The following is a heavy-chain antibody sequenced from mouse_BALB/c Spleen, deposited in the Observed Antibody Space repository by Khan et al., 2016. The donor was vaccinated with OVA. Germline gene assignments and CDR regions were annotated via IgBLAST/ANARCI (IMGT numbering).Heavy chain of an antibody. J-gene: IGHJ4*01. CDR2: ISSTGST. V-gene: IGHV3-2*02. CDR1: GYSITSDYA. CDR3: PRSLYYSYGYALDC. Sequence: EVQLVESGPGLVKPSQSLSLTCTVTGYSITSDYAWNWIRQFPGNKLEWLGYISSTGSTSYNPSLKSRISITRDTSKNQFFLQLKSVTTEDTATYYCPRSLYYSYGYALDCWGRGTSVTVSS. D-gene: IGHD2-14*01.